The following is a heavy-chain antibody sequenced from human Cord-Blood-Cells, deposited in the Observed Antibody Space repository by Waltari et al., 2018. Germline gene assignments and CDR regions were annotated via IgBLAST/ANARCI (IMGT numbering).Heavy chain of an antibody. CDR3: ARRERGYCSSTSCRRNWFDP. V-gene: IGHV4-39*01. CDR2: IYYSGST. D-gene: IGHD2-2*01. CDR1: GGSISSSSYY. Sequence: QLQLQESGPGLVKPSETLSLTCTVSGGSISSSSYYWGWIRQPPGKGLEWIGSIYYSGSTYYNPALKSRVTISVDTSKNQFSLKLSSVTAADTAVYYCARRERGYCSSTSCRRNWFDPWGQGTLVTVSS. J-gene: IGHJ5*02.